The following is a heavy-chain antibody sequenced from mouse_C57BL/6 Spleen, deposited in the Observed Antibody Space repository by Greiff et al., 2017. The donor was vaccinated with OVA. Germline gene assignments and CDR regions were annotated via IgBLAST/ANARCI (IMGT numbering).Heavy chain of an antibody. J-gene: IGHJ1*03. CDR2: IRSKSNNYAT. D-gene: IGHD1-1*01. CDR1: GFSFNTYA. CDR3: VRHTIDYGSSYWYFDV. V-gene: IGHV10-1*01. Sequence: EVHLVESGGGLVQPKGSLKLSCAASGFSFNTYAMNWVRQAPGKGLEWVARIRSKSNNYATYYADSVKDRFTISRDDSESMLYLQMNNLKTEDTAMYYCVRHTIDYGSSYWYFDVWGTGTTVTVSS.